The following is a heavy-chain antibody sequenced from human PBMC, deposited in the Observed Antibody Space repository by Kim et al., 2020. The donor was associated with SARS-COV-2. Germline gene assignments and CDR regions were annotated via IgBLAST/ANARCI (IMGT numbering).Heavy chain of an antibody. Sequence: ADSLKGRFTISRDNSKKALYLQMNSLRAEDTAVYFCAKDRHAYNTYGGFDHWGQGTLVAVSS. CDR3: AKDRHAYNTYGGFDH. J-gene: IGHJ4*02. V-gene: IGHV3-23*01. D-gene: IGHD3-3*01.